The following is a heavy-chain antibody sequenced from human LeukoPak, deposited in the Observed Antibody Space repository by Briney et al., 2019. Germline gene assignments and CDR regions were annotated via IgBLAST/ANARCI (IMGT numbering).Heavy chain of an antibody. CDR2: ISYDGSNK. CDR3: AKLWSLAARLEYYYGMDV. CDR1: GFTFSSYG. D-gene: IGHD6-6*01. J-gene: IGHJ6*02. Sequence: GGSLRLSCAASGFTFSSYGMHWVRQAPGKGLEWMAVISYDGSNKYYADSVKGRFTISRDNSKNTLYLQMNSLRAEDTAVYYCAKLWSLAARLEYYYGMDVWGQGTTVTVSS. V-gene: IGHV3-30*18.